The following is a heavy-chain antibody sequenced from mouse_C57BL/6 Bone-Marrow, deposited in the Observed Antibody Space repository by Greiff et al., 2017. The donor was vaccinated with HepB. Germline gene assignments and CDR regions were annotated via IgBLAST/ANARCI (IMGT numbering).Heavy chain of an antibody. CDR2: ISNGGGST. Sequence: EVKLMESGGGLVQPGGSLKLSCAASGFTFSDYYMYWVRQTPEKRLEWVAYISNGGGSTYYQDTVKGRFTISRDNAKNTLYLQMIRLKSEDTAMYYCARHPYYGYAMDYWGQGTSLTVSS. CDR3: ARHPYYGYAMDY. V-gene: IGHV5-12*01. D-gene: IGHD1-1*01. CDR1: GFTFSDYY. J-gene: IGHJ4*01.